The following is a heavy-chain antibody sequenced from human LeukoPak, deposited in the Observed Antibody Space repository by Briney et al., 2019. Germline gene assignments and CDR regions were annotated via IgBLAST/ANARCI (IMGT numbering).Heavy chain of an antibody. CDR1: GFTFSSYN. Sequence: GGSLRLSCAASGFTFSSYNMNWVRQAPGKGLEWVSSISSSTNSIYYADSVKGRFTISRDNAKNSLYLQMNSLRAEDTAFYYCARERGYTYGYADYWGQGTLATVSS. CDR2: ISSSTNSI. CDR3: ARERGYTYGYADY. V-gene: IGHV3-21*04. J-gene: IGHJ4*02. D-gene: IGHD5-18*01.